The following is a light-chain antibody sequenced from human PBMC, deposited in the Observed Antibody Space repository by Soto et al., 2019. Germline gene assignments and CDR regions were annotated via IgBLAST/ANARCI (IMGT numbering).Light chain of an antibody. Sequence: QAVVTQPPSASGTPGQRVTISCSGSSSNIGSNIVNWYQQLPGAAPKLLIYNNNQRPSGVPDRFSGSKSGTSAPLAISGLQSEDEADYYCAAWDDSLNGVMFGGGTKVTVL. CDR3: AAWDDSLNGVM. V-gene: IGLV1-44*01. CDR1: SSNIGSNI. J-gene: IGLJ3*02. CDR2: NNN.